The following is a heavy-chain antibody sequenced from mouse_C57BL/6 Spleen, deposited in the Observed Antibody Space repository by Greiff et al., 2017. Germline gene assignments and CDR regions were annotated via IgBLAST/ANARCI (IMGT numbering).Heavy chain of an antibody. CDR3: ARGTTVVAPAY. CDR2: IYPRSGNT. Sequence: VQLQQSGAELARPGASVKLSCKASGYTFTSYGISWVKQRTGQGLEWIGEIYPRSGNTYYNEKFKGKATLTADKSSSTAYMELRSLTSEDSAVYFCARGTTVVAPAYWGQGTLVTVSA. CDR1: GYTFTSYG. J-gene: IGHJ3*01. D-gene: IGHD1-1*01. V-gene: IGHV1-81*01.